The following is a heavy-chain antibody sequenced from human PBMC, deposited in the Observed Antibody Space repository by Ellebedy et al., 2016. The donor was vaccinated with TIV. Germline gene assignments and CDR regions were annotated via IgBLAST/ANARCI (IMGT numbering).Heavy chain of an antibody. CDR1: GGSISSYY. V-gene: IGHV4-4*07. D-gene: IGHD6-19*01. J-gene: IGHJ4*02. CDR2: IYTSGST. Sequence: MPSETLSLTCAVSGGSISSYYWSWIRQPAGKGLEWIGRIYTSGSTNYNPSLKSRVTMSVDTSKNQFSLKLSSVTAADTAVYYCASGYSSGWLDYWGQGTLVTVSS. CDR3: ASGYSSGWLDY.